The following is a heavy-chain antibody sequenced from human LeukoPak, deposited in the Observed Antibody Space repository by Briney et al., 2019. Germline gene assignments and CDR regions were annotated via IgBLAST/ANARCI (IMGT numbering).Heavy chain of an antibody. V-gene: IGHV1-18*01. CDR2: INPYNGYT. Sequence: GASVKVSCKASGYTFTSYGISWVRQAPGQGLEWMGWINPYNGYTNDAQKLQGRVTMTTDTSTSTAYMELRSLRSDDTAVYYCARGGYCTGTNCRNWFDPWGQGTLVTVSS. D-gene: IGHD2-2*01. CDR1: GYTFTSYG. J-gene: IGHJ5*02. CDR3: ARGGYCTGTNCRNWFDP.